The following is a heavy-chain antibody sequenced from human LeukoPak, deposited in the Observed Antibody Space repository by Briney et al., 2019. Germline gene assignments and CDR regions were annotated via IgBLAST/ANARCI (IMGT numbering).Heavy chain of an antibody. CDR2: ISGSGGST. J-gene: IGHJ4*02. D-gene: IGHD3-3*01. V-gene: IGHV3-23*01. CDR1: GFTFSSYA. Sequence: GGSLRLSCAASGFTFSSYAMSWVRQAPGKGLEWVSAISGSGGSTYYADSVKGRFTISRDNSKNTLYLQMNSLRAEDTAVYYCAKAYYDFWSGYYLFDYWGQGTLVTVSS. CDR3: AKAYYDFWSGYYLFDY.